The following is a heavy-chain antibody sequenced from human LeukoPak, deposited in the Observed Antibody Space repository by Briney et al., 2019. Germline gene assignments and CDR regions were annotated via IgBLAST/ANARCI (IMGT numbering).Heavy chain of an antibody. J-gene: IGHJ4*02. Sequence: SETLSLTCTVSGGSISSYYWSWIRQPPGKGLKWIGYIYYSGSTNYNPSLKSRVTISVDTSKNQFSLKLSSVTAADTAVYYCARTDSSGWYPFDYWGQGTLVTVSS. CDR1: GGSISSYY. D-gene: IGHD6-19*01. CDR2: IYYSGST. V-gene: IGHV4-59*01. CDR3: ARTDSSGWYPFDY.